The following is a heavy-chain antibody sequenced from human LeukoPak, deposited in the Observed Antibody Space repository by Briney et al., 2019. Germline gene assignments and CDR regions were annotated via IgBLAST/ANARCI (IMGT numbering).Heavy chain of an antibody. CDR3: AISQYAFDI. CDR1: GYTFTSYY. V-gene: IGHV1-46*01. CDR2: INPSGGST. J-gene: IGHJ3*02. Sequence: ASVKVSCRASGYTFTSYYMHWVRQAPGQGLEWMGIINPSGGSTSYAQKFQGRVTMTRDTSISTAYMELSRLRSDDTAVYYCAISQYAFDIWGQGTMVTVSS.